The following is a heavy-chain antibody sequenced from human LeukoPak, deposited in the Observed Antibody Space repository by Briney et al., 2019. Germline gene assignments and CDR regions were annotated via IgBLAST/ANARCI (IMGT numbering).Heavy chain of an antibody. CDR2: ISSSGSTI. J-gene: IGHJ4*02. CDR1: GFTFSSYE. CDR3: ARDYWMATIRYFDY. Sequence: PGGSLRLSCAASGFTFSSYEKNWVRQAPGKGLEWVSYISSSGSTIYYADSVKGRFTISRDNAKNSLYLQMNSLRAEDTAVYYCARDYWMATIRYFDYWGQGTLVTVSS. D-gene: IGHD5-24*01. V-gene: IGHV3-48*03.